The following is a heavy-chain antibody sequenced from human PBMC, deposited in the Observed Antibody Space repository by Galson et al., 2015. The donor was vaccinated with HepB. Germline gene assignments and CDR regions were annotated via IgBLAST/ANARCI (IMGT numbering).Heavy chain of an antibody. J-gene: IGHJ4*02. CDR3: ANMVVPAAMHDYGDRDDRRNLYFDY. CDR1: GYTLTELS. CDR2: FDPEDGET. V-gene: IGHV1-24*01. D-gene: IGHD2-2*01. Sequence: SVKVSCKVSGYTLTELSMHWVRQAPGKGLEWMGGFDPEDGETIYAQKFQGRVTMTEDTSTDTAYMELSSLRSEDTAVYYCANMVVPAAMHDYGDRDDRRNLYFDYWGQGTLVTVSS.